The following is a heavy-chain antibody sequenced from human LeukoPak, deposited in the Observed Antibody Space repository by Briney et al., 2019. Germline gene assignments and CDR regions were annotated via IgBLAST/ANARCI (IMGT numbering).Heavy chain of an antibody. CDR1: GGSFSSYY. CDR3: ARLPYWYFDL. Sequence: PSETLSLTCTVSGGSFSSYYWTWIRQPPGRGLEWIGYIDHSGSANYNASLKSRVTISVDTSKNQFSLKLRSVTAADTAVYYCARLPYWYFDLWGRGTLVTVSS. V-gene: IGHV4-59*01. CDR2: IDHSGSA. J-gene: IGHJ2*01.